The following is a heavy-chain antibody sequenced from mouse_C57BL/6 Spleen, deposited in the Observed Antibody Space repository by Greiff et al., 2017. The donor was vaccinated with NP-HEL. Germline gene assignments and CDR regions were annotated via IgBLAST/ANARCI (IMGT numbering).Heavy chain of an antibody. J-gene: IGHJ2*01. CDR2: IYPGDGDT. CDR1: GYAFSSSW. Sequence: QVQLQQSGPELVKPGASVKISCKASGYAFSSSWMNWVKQRPGKGLEWIGRIYPGDGDTNYNGKFKGKATLTADKSSSTAYMQLSSLTSEDSAVYFCASYDEGLDYWGQGTTLTVSS. D-gene: IGHD2-12*01. CDR3: ASYDEGLDY. V-gene: IGHV1-82*01.